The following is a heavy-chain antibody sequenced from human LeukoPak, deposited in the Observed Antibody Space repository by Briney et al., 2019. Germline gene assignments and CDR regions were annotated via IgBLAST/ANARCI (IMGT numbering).Heavy chain of an antibody. D-gene: IGHD3-3*01. CDR2: ITSNGDNT. Sequence: GRSLRLSCAASGFTFSTYALHWVRQAPGKGLEYVSSITSNGDNTYYANSVEGRFTISRDNSKNTLYLEMGSLRAEDMAVYYCARDRMGVGDYWGQGTLVTVSS. CDR1: GFTFSTYA. J-gene: IGHJ4*02. CDR3: ARDRMGVGDY. V-gene: IGHV3-64*01.